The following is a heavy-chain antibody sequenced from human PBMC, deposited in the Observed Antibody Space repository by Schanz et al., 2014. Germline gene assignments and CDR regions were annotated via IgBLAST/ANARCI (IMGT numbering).Heavy chain of an antibody. CDR1: GYTFNNHG. CDR3: ARDSNGDDGYRFWIDS. V-gene: IGHV1-46*02. CDR2: INPSGGST. Sequence: QVQLVQSGVEVKRPGASATVSCKASGYTFNNHGISWVRQAPGQGLEWMGIINPSGGSTSYAQKFQGRVTMTRDTSTSTVYMELSSLRSEDTAVYYCARDSNGDDGYRFWIDSWGQGILVTVSS. J-gene: IGHJ5*01. D-gene: IGHD4-17*01.